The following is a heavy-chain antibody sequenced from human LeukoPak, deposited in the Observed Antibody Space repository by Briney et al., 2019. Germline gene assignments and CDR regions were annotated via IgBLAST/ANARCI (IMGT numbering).Heavy chain of an antibody. J-gene: IGHJ4*02. CDR1: AYSISRGYY. CDR3: ARTASGYDPFDY. Sequence: PSETLSLTCTVSAYSISRGYYWGWIRQPPRKGLEWIGSIYHSGSTYYNPFLKSRVTISVDTSKNQFSLKLSSVTAADTAVYYCARTASGYDPFDYWGQGTLVTVSS. V-gene: IGHV4-38-2*02. D-gene: IGHD5-12*01. CDR2: IYHSGST.